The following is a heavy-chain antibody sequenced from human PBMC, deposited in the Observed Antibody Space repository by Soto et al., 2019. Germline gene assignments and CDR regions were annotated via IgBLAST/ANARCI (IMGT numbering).Heavy chain of an antibody. Sequence: GESLKISCKGSGYSFTSYWIGWVRQMPGKGLEWMGIIYPGDSDTRYSPSFQGQVTISADKSISTAYLQWSSLKASDTAMYYCASLDSYSGSYGAFDYWGQGTLVTVSS. CDR3: ASLDSYSGSYGAFDY. CDR2: IYPGDSDT. V-gene: IGHV5-51*01. D-gene: IGHD1-26*01. J-gene: IGHJ4*02. CDR1: GYSFTSYW.